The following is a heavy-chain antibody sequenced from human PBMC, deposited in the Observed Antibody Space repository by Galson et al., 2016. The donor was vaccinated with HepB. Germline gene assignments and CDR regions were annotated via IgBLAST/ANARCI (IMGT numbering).Heavy chain of an antibody. V-gene: IGHV5-51*01. Sequence: QSGAEVKKPGESLKISCKGSGYRFSNYWIVWVRQMPGKGLKWMGIIYPGDSDSRYNPSFQDQVTISADKSTNTAYLQWSSLKASDTAMYYRARHDFGYGGYDYWGQGTLVTVSS. J-gene: IGHJ4*02. CDR2: IYPGDSDS. CDR3: ARHDFGYGGYDY. CDR1: GYRFSNYW. D-gene: IGHD5-12*01.